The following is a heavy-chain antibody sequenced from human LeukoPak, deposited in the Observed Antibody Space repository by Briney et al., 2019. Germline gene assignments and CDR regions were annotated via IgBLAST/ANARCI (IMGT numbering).Heavy chain of an antibody. D-gene: IGHD2-21*02. V-gene: IGHV3-48*03. CDR1: GFTFSSYE. CDR3: ARDGLRRPPTPYCGGDCPIDS. Sequence: GGSLRLSCTASGFTFSSYEMNWVRQAPGKGLEWVSYISSSGSTIYYADSVKGRFTISRDNAKNSLYLQMKSLRTEDTALYYCARDGLRRPPTPYCGGDCPIDSWGQGTLVIVSS. J-gene: IGHJ4*02. CDR2: ISSSGSTI.